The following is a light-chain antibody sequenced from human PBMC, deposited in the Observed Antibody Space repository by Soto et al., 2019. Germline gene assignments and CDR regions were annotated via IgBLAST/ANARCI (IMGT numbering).Light chain of an antibody. CDR1: QSVSSNY. Sequence: EIVLTQSPGTLSLSPGERATLSCRASQSVSSNYLAWYQQKPGQAPRLLIYGASSRATGIPDRFSGSGSGTDFTLTIRTLEPQDFEVYYCQQYGSSYPWTFGQGTKVEIK. V-gene: IGKV3-20*01. CDR3: QQYGSSYPWT. CDR2: GAS. J-gene: IGKJ1*01.